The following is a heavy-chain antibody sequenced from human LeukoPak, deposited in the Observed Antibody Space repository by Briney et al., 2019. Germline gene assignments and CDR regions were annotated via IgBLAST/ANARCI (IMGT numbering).Heavy chain of an antibody. CDR3: AREGCSGGNCWFDP. CDR2: IYSSGST. J-gene: IGHJ5*02. Sequence: SETLSLTCTVSGGSISRYYWSWIRQPPGKGLEWIGYIYSSGSTNYNPSLRSRVTILVDTSNDQFSLKLSSLTAADTAVYYCAREGCSGGNCWFDPWGQGTLVTVSS. CDR1: GGSISRYY. V-gene: IGHV4-59*01. D-gene: IGHD2-15*01.